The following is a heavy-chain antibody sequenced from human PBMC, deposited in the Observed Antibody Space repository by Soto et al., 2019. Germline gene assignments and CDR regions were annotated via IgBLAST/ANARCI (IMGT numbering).Heavy chain of an antibody. CDR2: LIGGHYGT. Sequence: EGSLRLSCTAAGFTLQNYAMAWVRQAPGKGLEWVSTLIGGHYGTAYSYSVKGRFTVSRGNSKNCLYLQMNSQGVEDTAMYFCAKGKTTGDIDWFDPWGQGSLVTVSS. D-gene: IGHD1-1*01. J-gene: IGHJ5*02. V-gene: IGHV3-23*01. CDR3: AKGKTTGDIDWFDP. CDR1: GFTLQNYA.